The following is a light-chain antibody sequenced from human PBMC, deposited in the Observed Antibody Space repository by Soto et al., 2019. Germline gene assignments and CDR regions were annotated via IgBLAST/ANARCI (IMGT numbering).Light chain of an antibody. J-gene: IGKJ1*01. Sequence: EIVLTQSPGTLSLSPGARATLSCRASQSVSSSYLAWYQQKPGQAPRLLIYGASSRATGIPDRFSGSWSGTDFTLTISRLEPEDFAVYYCQQYGSSPQTFGQGTKVEIK. CDR3: QQYGSSPQT. CDR2: GAS. V-gene: IGKV3-20*01. CDR1: QSVSSSY.